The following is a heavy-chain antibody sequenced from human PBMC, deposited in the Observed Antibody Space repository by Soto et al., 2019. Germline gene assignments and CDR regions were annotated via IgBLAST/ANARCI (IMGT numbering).Heavy chain of an antibody. CDR1: GYTFTSYG. D-gene: IGHD1-26*01. V-gene: IGHV1-18*04. CDR2: ISAHNGNT. CDR3: ARDPVSVLYSGSSHFDY. Sequence: GASVKVSCKASGYTFTSYGISWVRQAPGQGLEWMGWISAHNGNTNYAQKLQGRVTMTTDTSTSTAYMELRSLRSDDTAVYYCARDPVSVLYSGSSHFDYWGQGTLVTVS. J-gene: IGHJ4*02.